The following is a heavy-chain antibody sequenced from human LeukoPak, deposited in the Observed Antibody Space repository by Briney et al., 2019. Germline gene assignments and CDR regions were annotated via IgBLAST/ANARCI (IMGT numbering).Heavy chain of an antibody. V-gene: IGHV4-59*08. CDR1: GGSISSYY. J-gene: IGHJ5*02. D-gene: IGHD2/OR15-2a*01. CDR3: ARHPGTEYYNWFDP. Sequence: TSETLSLTCTVSGGSISSYYWSWIRQPPGKGLEWIGYIYYSGSTNYNPSLKSRVTISVDTSKNQFSLKLSSVTAADTAVYYCARHPGTEYYNWFDPWGQGTLVTVSA. CDR2: IYYSGST.